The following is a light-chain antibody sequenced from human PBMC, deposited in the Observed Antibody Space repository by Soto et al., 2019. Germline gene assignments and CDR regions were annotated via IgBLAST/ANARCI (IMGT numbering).Light chain of an antibody. CDR1: QGISSY. J-gene: IGKJ3*01. CDR3: PQLFSYPLFT. CDR2: AAS. V-gene: IGKV1-9*01. Sequence: DIQLTQSPSFLSASVGDRVTITCRASQGISSYLAWYQQKPGKAPKLLIYAASTLQSGVPSRFSGSGSGTEFTLTISSLQPEDFASYYCPQLFSYPLFTFGPGTKVDIK.